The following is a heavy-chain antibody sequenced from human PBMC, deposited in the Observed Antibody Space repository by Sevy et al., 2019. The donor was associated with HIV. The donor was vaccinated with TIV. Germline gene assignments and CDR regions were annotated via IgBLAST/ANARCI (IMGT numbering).Heavy chain of an antibody. CDR3: AREGCTKPHDY. Sequence: GGSLRLSCAASGFTFSKYSMSWIRQTPGKGLEWISTFSFGCGKINYADSVRGRFTISRDDSRNTFYLQMNSLRAEDTAIYYCAREGCTKPHDYWGQGTVVTVSS. D-gene: IGHD2-8*01. J-gene: IGHJ4*02. CDR2: FSFGCGKI. CDR1: GFTFSKYS. V-gene: IGHV3-23*01.